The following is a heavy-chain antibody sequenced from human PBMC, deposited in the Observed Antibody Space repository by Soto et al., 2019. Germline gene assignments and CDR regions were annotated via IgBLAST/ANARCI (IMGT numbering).Heavy chain of an antibody. CDR1: GGSMINYF. D-gene: IGHD6-13*01. CDR2: IHYSGTT. Sequence: SETLSLTCTVSGGSMINYFCTLIRQPPVKGREWIVYIHYSGTTSFFPSYNPSLRSRVTISEDTSKNQFSLKLLSVTTADTAVYFCAAGEASSRNLAPYYLDFWGQGTLVTVSS. CDR3: AAGEASSRNLAPYYLDF. V-gene: IGHV4-59*01. J-gene: IGHJ4*02.